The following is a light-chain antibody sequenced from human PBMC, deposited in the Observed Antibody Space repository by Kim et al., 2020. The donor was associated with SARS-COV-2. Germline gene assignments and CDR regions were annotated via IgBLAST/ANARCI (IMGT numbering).Light chain of an antibody. CDR1: RSNIGSNP. Sequence: QSVLTQPPSVSAAPGQKVTISCSGSRSNIGSNPVSWYQQFPGTAPKLITYDNNKRPSGIPDRFSSSKSGTSATLGITGLRTGDEAHYYCATWDTSLTVGVFGGWTKVTVL. CDR2: DNN. V-gene: IGLV1-51*01. J-gene: IGLJ3*02. CDR3: ATWDTSLTVGV.